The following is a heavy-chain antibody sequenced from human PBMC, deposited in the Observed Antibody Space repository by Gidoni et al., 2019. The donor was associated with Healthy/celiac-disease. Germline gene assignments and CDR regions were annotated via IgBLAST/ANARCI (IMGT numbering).Heavy chain of an antibody. CDR3: ARISRDHCSGGSCHILRDY. D-gene: IGHD2-15*01. CDR2: ISSSSSTI. CDR1: GFTFSSYS. Sequence: EVQLVESGGGLVQPGGSLRLSCAASGFTFSSYSMNWVRQAPGKGLEWVSYISSSSSTIYYADSVKGRFTISRDNAKNSLYLQMNSLRAEDTAVYYCARISRDHCSGGSCHILRDYWGQGTLVTVSS. J-gene: IGHJ4*02. V-gene: IGHV3-48*01.